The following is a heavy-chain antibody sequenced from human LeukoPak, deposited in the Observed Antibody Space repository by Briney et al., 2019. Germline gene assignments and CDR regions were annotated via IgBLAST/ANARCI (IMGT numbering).Heavy chain of an antibody. D-gene: IGHD6-19*01. CDR2: ISSSGSTI. CDR3: ARERGRSSAGAFDI. CDR1: GFTFSDYY. Sequence: GGSLRLSCAASGFTFSDYYMSWVRQAPGKGLEWVSHISSSGSTIYYADSVKGRFTISRDNAKNSLYLQMNSLRAEDTAVYYCARERGRSSAGAFDIWGQGTMVTVSS. J-gene: IGHJ3*02. V-gene: IGHV3-11*04.